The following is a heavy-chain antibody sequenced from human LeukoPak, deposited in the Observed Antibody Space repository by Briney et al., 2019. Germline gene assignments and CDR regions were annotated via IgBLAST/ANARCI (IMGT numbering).Heavy chain of an antibody. V-gene: IGHV4-34*01. Sequence: SETLSLTCAVYGGSFSGYYWSWIRQPPGKGLEWIGEINHSGSTNYNPFLKSRVTISVDTSKNQFSLNLKSVTAADTAVYYCARASYSNRNFDYWGQGTLVTVSS. D-gene: IGHD4-11*01. CDR2: INHSGST. J-gene: IGHJ4*02. CDR1: GGSFSGYY. CDR3: ARASYSNRNFDY.